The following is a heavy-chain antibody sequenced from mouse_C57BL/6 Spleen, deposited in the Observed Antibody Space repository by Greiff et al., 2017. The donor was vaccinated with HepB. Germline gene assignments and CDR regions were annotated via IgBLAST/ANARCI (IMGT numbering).Heavy chain of an antibody. CDR1: GYAFTNYL. Sequence: QVQLQQSGAELVRPGTSVKVSCKASGYAFTNYLIEWVKQRPGQGLEWIGVINPGSGGTNYNEKFKGKATLTADKSSSTAYMQLSSLTSEDSAVYFGARAYDYDDAMDYWGQGTSVTVSS. CDR3: ARAYDYDDAMDY. J-gene: IGHJ4*01. CDR2: INPGSGGT. V-gene: IGHV1-54*01. D-gene: IGHD2-4*01.